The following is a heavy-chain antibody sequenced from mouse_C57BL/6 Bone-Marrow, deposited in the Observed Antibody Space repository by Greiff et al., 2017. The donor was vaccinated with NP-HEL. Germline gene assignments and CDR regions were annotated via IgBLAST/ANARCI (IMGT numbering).Heavy chain of an antibody. CDR2: IDPENGDT. D-gene: IGHD1-1*01. CDR1: GFNIKDDY. Sequence: VQLQQSGAELVRPGASVKLSCTASGFNIKDDYMHWVKQRPEQGLEWIGWIDPENGDTEYASKFQGKATITADTSSNTAYLQLSSLTSEDTAVYYCTPLITTAFDCWGQGTTLTVSS. V-gene: IGHV14-4*01. CDR3: TPLITTAFDC. J-gene: IGHJ2*01.